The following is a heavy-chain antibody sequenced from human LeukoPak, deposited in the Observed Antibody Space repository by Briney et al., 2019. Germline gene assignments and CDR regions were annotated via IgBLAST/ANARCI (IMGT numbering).Heavy chain of an antibody. Sequence: PSETLSLTCTVSGASISASIYYWGWIRQPPGKGLEWIGSNYYRGSTYYNPSLKSRVTLSVDTSKNQFSLKLSSVTAADTAVYYCAIHAGSSSIWFDFDYWGQGTLGTVSS. CDR3: AIHAGSSSIWFDFDY. CDR1: GASISASIYY. V-gene: IGHV4-39*01. CDR2: NYYRGST. D-gene: IGHD6-13*01. J-gene: IGHJ4*02.